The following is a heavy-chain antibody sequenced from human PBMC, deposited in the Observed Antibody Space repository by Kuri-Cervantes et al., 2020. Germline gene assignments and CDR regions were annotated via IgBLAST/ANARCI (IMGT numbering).Heavy chain of an antibody. V-gene: IGHV4-39*01. CDR1: GGSLTRNTFY. Sequence: SETLSLTCIVSGGSLTRNTFYWGWIRQAPGKGLEWIGSIYNNGRTYYNSPLKSRVTISVEKSKNQFSLRLSSVTAADTAVYYCARHNSGWYGYFQHWGQGTLVTVSS. CDR3: ARHNSGWYGYFQH. CDR2: IYNNGRT. D-gene: IGHD6-19*01. J-gene: IGHJ1*01.